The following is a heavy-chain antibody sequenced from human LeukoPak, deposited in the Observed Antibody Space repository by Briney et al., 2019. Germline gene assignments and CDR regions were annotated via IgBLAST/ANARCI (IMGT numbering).Heavy chain of an antibody. J-gene: IGHJ5*02. Sequence: ASVNVSCKASGYTFTSYDINWVRQATGQGLEWMGRMNPNSGNTGYAQKFQGRVTITRNTSISTAYMELSRLRSDDTAVYYCAREKIEYQLLFWFDPWGQGTLVTVSS. CDR3: AREKIEYQLLFWFDP. D-gene: IGHD2-2*01. V-gene: IGHV1-8*03. CDR2: MNPNSGNT. CDR1: GYTFTSYD.